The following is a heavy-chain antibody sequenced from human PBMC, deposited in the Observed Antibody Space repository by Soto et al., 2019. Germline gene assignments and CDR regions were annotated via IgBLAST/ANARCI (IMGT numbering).Heavy chain of an antibody. D-gene: IGHD2-2*01. CDR3: ARSYGYCSSTSCYNWFDP. CDR2: IIPIFGTA. CDR1: GGTFSSYA. J-gene: IGHJ5*02. Sequence: QVQLVQSGAEVKKPGSSVKVSCKASGGTFSSYAISWVRQAPGQGLEWMGGIIPIFGTANYAQKFQGRVTITADESTSTAYMELSSLRSEDTAVYYCARSYGYCSSTSCYNWFDPCGQGTLVTVSS. V-gene: IGHV1-69*01.